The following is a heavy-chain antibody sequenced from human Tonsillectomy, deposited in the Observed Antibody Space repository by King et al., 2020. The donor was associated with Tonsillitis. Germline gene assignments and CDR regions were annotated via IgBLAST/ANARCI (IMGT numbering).Heavy chain of an antibody. Sequence: VQLVESGGGVVQPGGSLRLSCASSGFDFSSYGMHWVRQAPGKGLEWVAVISFDASRENYADSVKGRFTISRDNSKNTLYLQMNSLRAEDTAVYYCARVRLYSSDWGIDYWGQGSLVTVSS. CDR2: ISFDASRE. CDR1: GFDFSSYG. V-gene: IGHV3-33*05. D-gene: IGHD6-19*01. J-gene: IGHJ4*02. CDR3: ARVRLYSSDWGIDY.